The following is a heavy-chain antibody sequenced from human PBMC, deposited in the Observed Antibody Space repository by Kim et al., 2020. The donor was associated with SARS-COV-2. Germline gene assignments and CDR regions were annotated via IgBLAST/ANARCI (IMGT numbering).Heavy chain of an antibody. CDR3: VKEVTGQVAAHFYYYMDV. CDR1: GFTFSSFG. D-gene: IGHD2-21*02. Sequence: GGSLRLSCAASGFTFSSFGMHWLRQAPGKGLEWVAVIWYDGSDKYYADSVKGRFTISRDNSKSMLYLQMDGLRAEDSAVYFCVKEVTGQVAAHFYYYMDVWGKGTTVTVSS. CDR2: IWYDGSDK. V-gene: IGHV3-33*06. J-gene: IGHJ6*03.